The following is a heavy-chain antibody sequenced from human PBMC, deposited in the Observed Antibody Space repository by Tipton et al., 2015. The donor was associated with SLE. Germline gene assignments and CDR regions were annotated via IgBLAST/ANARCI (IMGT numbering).Heavy chain of an antibody. CDR2: IYYTGAT. D-gene: IGHD4-17*01. Sequence: TLSLTCSVSGDSIDRSRSYWAWIRQPPGKGLEWIGTIYYTGATYYSPSLKSQVSLSVDTSKNQFSLRLKSVTAADTALYFCARDGGAYGDYPENWGQGTLVTVSS. CDR1: GDSIDRSRSY. V-gene: IGHV4-39*02. J-gene: IGHJ4*02. CDR3: ARDGGAYGDYPEN.